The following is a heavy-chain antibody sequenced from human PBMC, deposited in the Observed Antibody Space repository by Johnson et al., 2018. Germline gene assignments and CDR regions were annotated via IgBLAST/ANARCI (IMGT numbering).Heavy chain of an antibody. CDR3: VNSNSGRYQNGMDG. CDR2: IDHDGTRV. Sequence: VQLLESGGGLVQPGGSLRLSCAASGFILRDHWMHWVRQDPERGLVWVSEIDHDGTRVSYGDSVRGRFTISRDNAKNMVYLQMNSLRGEDTATYYFVNSNSGRYQNGMDGWGQGTTVTVTS. CDR1: GFILRDHW. D-gene: IGHD4-11*01. V-gene: IGHV3-74*02. J-gene: IGHJ6*02.